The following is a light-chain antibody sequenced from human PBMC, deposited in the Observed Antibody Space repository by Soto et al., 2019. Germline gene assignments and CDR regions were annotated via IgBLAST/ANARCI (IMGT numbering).Light chain of an antibody. CDR3: QHYNSYSEA. CDR1: QTISSW. J-gene: IGKJ1*01. V-gene: IGKV1-5*03. CDR2: KAS. Sequence: DIQMTQSPCTLSASAGGRGTITCLASQTISSWLAWYQQKPGKAPKLLIYKASTLKSGVPSRFSGSGSGTEFTLTISSLQPDDFATYYCQHYNSYSEAFGQGTKVDIK.